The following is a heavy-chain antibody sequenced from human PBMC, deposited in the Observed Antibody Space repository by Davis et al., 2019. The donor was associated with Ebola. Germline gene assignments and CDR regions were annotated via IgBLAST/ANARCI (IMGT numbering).Heavy chain of an antibody. CDR2: ISGSGGST. Sequence: GESLKISCAASGFTFSSYAMSWVRQAPGKGLEWVSAISGSGGSTYYADSVKGRFTISRDNAKNTLYLQLNSLRAEDSAVYYCARGRSDWSNDAFDLWGPGTLVTVSS. CDR1: GFTFSSYA. D-gene: IGHD6-19*01. V-gene: IGHV3-23*01. CDR3: ARGRSDWSNDAFDL. J-gene: IGHJ3*01.